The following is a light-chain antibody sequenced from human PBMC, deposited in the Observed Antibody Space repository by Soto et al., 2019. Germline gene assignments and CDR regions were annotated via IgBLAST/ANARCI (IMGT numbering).Light chain of an antibody. V-gene: IGLV2-11*01. CDR3: CSYAGSYTYWV. CDR1: SSDIGGYNY. CDR2: DVN. Sequence: QSALTQPRSVSGSPGQSVTISCTGTSSDIGGYNYVSWYQQHPGKAPKLIIYDVNKRPSGVPDRFSGSKSANTASLTISGLQADDEADYYCCSYAGSYTYWVFGGGTKVTVL. J-gene: IGLJ3*02.